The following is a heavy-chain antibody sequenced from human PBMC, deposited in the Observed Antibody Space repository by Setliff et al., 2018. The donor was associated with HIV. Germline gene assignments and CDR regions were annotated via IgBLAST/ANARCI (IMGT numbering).Heavy chain of an antibody. V-gene: IGHV3-15*01. CDR1: GFTFNNAW. Sequence: GESLKISCAASGFTFNNAWMSWVRQAPGKGLEWVGRIKSIIDGGTTEYAAPVKGRFTVSRDDSTNTFYPQMNSLKTEDTAVYYCAARGGTIVTAAEGMGYFDLWGRGTLVTVSS. J-gene: IGHJ2*01. CDR3: AARGGTIVTAAEGMGYFDL. D-gene: IGHD4-4*01. CDR2: IKSIIDGGTT.